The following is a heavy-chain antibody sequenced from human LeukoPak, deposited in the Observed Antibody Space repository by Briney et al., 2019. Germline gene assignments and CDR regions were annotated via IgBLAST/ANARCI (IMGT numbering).Heavy chain of an antibody. CDR3: ARGKQWLPPIDY. V-gene: IGHV1-8*01. CDR2: MNPKSGNT. CDR1: GYTFISYD. J-gene: IGHJ4*02. Sequence: ASVKVTCKASGYTFISYDINWVRQATGQGLEWMGWMNPKSGNTGYAQKFHGRVTMTRNTSISTAYMELSSLRSEDTAVYYCARGKQWLPPIDYWGQGTLLTVSS. D-gene: IGHD6-19*01.